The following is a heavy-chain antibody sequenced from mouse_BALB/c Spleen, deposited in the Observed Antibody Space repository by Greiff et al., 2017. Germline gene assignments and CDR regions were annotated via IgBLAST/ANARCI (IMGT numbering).Heavy chain of an antibody. J-gene: IGHJ4*01. CDR3: TRSGYGNSYYAMDY. Sequence: QVQLQQSGAELVKPGASVKLSCKASGYTFTSYYMYWVKQRPGQGLEWIGGINPSNGGTNFNEKFKSKATLTVDKSSSTAYMQLSSLTSEDSAVYYCTRSGYGNSYYAMDYWGQGTSVTVSS. CDR2: INPSNGGT. CDR1: GYTFTSYY. V-gene: IGHV1S81*02. D-gene: IGHD2-1*01.